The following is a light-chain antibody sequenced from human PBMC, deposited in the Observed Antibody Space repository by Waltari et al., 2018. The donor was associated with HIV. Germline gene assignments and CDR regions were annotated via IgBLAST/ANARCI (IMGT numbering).Light chain of an antibody. Sequence: EIVMTQSPVTLSLSPGDRATLSCRASQSVGSTLAWYQQKPGQAPMLLIYGASTRATDIPARLRGSGYWTEFTLTITSLQSEDFAVYYCQHYSNWGITFGQGKRLDIE. J-gene: IGKJ5*01. CDR3: QHYSNWGIT. CDR2: GAS. V-gene: IGKV3-15*01. CDR1: QSVGST.